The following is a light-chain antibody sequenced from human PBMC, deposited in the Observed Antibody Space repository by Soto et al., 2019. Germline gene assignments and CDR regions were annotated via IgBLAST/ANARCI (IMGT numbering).Light chain of an antibody. CDR3: SSYTSGSTVV. V-gene: IGLV2-14*01. CDR1: SSDVGGYNY. J-gene: IGLJ2*01. CDR2: EVS. Sequence: QSALTQPASVSGSPGQSITISCTGTSSDVGGYNYVSWYQQHPGIAPKLMISEVSNRPSGVSNRFSGSKSGNTASLTTSGLQAEDEADDYCSSYTSGSTVVFGGGTKLTVL.